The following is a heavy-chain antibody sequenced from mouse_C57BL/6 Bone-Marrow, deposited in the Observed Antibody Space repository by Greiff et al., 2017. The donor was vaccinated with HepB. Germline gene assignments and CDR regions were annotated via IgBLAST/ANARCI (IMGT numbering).Heavy chain of an antibody. CDR3: AREYYDYPYWYFDV. D-gene: IGHD2-4*01. Sequence: QVQLQQPGAELVKPGASVKMSCKASGYTFTSYWITWVKQRPGQGLEWIGDIYPGSGSTNYNEKFKSKATLTVDTSSSTAYMQTSSLTSEDSAVYYCAREYYDYPYWYFDVWGTGTTVTVSS. CDR1: GYTFTSYW. V-gene: IGHV1-55*01. J-gene: IGHJ1*03. CDR2: IYPGSGST.